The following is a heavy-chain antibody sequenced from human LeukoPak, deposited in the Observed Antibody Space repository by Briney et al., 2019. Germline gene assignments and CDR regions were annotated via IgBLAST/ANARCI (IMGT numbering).Heavy chain of an antibody. CDR1: GGSISSYY. D-gene: IGHD1-1*01. CDR2: ISSSSSYI. V-gene: IGHV3-21*01. J-gene: IGHJ3*02. CDR3: ARVFGERHAFDI. Sequence: ETLSLTCTVSGGSISSYYWSWIRRPPGKGLEWVSSISSSSSYIYYADSVKGRFTISRDNAKNSLYLQMNSLRAEDTAVYYCARVFGERHAFDIWGQGTMVTVSS.